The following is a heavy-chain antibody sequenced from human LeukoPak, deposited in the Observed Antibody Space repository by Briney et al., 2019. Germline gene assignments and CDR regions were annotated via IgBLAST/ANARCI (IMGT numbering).Heavy chain of an antibody. Sequence: SETLSLTCTVSGGSLSSYYWSWIRQPAGKGLEWIGRIYTSGSTNYNPSLKSRVTMSLDTSKNQFSLKLSSVTAADTAVYYCAGDRGSGWYGGAFDYWGHRTLVTVSS. V-gene: IGHV4-4*07. CDR3: AGDRGSGWYGGAFDY. D-gene: IGHD6-19*01. J-gene: IGHJ4*01. CDR1: GGSLSSYY. CDR2: IYTSGST.